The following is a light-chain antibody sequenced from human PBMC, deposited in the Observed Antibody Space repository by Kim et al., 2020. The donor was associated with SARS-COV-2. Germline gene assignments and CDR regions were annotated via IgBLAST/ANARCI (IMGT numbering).Light chain of an antibody. Sequence: PGESATPSCRAGQPVSAKSACWQRRPRQAPRLLIHGVYTRAPGVPARCSGGGCGTEFTLTISSLRSEDSAVYYCEQYYDWPPVTFGEGTKLEI. CDR1: QPVSAK. CDR3: EQYYDWPPVT. CDR2: GVY. J-gene: IGKJ2*01. V-gene: IGKV3-15*01.